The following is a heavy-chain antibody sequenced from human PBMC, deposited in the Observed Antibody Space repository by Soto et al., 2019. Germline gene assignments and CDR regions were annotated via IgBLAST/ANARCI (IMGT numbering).Heavy chain of an antibody. CDR2: IYYSGST. Sequence: QLHLQESGPGLVKPSETLSLTCTVSGGSISSSSYYWGWIRQPPGKGLEWIGSIYYSGSTYYNPSLKSRVTISVDTSKNQFSLKLSSVTAADTAVYYCARQGCSGGSCYSGYDWFDPWGQGTLVTVSS. D-gene: IGHD2-15*01. CDR1: GGSISSSSYY. J-gene: IGHJ5*02. CDR3: ARQGCSGGSCYSGYDWFDP. V-gene: IGHV4-39*01.